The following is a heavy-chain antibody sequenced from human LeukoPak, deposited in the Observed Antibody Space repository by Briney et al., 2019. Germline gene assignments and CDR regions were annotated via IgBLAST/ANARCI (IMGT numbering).Heavy chain of an antibody. J-gene: IGHJ4*03. CDR1: GFTFSSYA. CDR3: AKDLDYTTYGYFFDY. Sequence: AGSLPQTRTASGFTFSSYAMNWVRQAPGKGLEWVSGIGAGGTFTYYADPVKGWFTIFRDNSRNTLYLQMNSLRADDTAVYYCAKDLDYTTYGYFFDYWRNWVLVAVSS. V-gene: IGHV3-23*01. CDR2: IGAGGTFT. D-gene: IGHD4-11*01.